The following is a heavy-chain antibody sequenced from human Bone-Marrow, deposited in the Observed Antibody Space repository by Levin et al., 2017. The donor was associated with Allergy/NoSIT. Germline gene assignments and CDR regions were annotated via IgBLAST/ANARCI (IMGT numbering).Heavy chain of an antibody. CDR3: ARHGRLGSWAYDSSGYYGDY. Sequence: GESLKISCKGSGYSFTSYWIGWVRQMPGKGLEWMGIIYPGDSDTRYSPSFQGQGIISADKSISTAYLQWSSLKASDTAMYFCARHGRLGSWAYDSSGYYGDYWGQGTLVTVSS. D-gene: IGHD3-22*01. CDR2: IYPGDSDT. V-gene: IGHV5-51*01. J-gene: IGHJ4*02. CDR1: GYSFTSYW.